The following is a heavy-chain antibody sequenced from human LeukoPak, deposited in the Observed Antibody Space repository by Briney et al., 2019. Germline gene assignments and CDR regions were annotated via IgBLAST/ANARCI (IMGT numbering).Heavy chain of an antibody. CDR3: ARVNSWTEEPDTGFDY. CDR1: GDSVSSNSAA. D-gene: IGHD1-14*01. Sequence: SQTLSLTCAISGDSVSSNSAAWNWIRQSPSRDLEWLGRTYYRSGWYNDYAVSVKSRITISPDTSKNQFSLQLNSLTPEDTAVYFCARVNSWTEEPDTGFDYWGQGTLVTVSS. CDR2: TYYRSGWYN. J-gene: IGHJ4*02. V-gene: IGHV6-1*01.